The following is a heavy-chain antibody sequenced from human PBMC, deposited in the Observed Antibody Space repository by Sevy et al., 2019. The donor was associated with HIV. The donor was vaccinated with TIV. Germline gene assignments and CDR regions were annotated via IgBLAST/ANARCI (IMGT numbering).Heavy chain of an antibody. CDR3: AGDPDTPMARYFDS. D-gene: IGHD5-18*01. CDR2: ISYDGSNK. J-gene: IGHJ4*02. V-gene: IGHV3-30-3*01. CDR1: GFTFSSYA. Sequence: GGSLRLSCAASGFTFSSYAMHWVRQAPGKGLEWVAVISYDGSNKYYADSVKGRFTISRDNSKNTLYLQMNSLRAEDTAVYYCAGDPDTPMARYFDSWGQGTLVTVSS.